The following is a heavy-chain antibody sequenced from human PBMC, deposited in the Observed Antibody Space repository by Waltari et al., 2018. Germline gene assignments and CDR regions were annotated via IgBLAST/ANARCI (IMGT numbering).Heavy chain of an antibody. D-gene: IGHD6-13*01. J-gene: IGHJ4*02. CDR3: AKELYSSPPYFDY. CDR1: GFTFSSYA. V-gene: IGHV3-23*03. Sequence: EVQLLESGGGLVQPGGSLRLSCAASGFTFSSYAMSWVRQAPGKGLEWVSVIYSGGSTYYADSVKGRFTISRDNSKNTLYLQMNSLRAEDTAVYYCAKELYSSPPYFDYWGQGTLVTVSS. CDR2: IYSGGST.